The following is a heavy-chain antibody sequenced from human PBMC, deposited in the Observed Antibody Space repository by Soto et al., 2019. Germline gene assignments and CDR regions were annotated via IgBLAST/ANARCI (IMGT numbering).Heavy chain of an antibody. Sequence: PESLSLTYTVSGDDISNDYWSWIRQPPGKGLEWIRYIHYSGSTNYNPSLKRRGTISVDTSKNQFSLKLSSVTAADTAVYYCARTVILTGYLDYWGQGTLVTASS. CDR3: ARTVILTGYLDY. V-gene: IGHV4-59*01. D-gene: IGHD3-9*01. CDR2: IHYSGST. CDR1: GDDISNDY. J-gene: IGHJ4*02.